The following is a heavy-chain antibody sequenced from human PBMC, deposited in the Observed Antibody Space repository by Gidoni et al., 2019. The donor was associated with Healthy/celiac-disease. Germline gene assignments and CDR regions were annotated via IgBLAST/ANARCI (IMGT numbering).Heavy chain of an antibody. V-gene: IGHV3-73*02. D-gene: IGHD3-3*01. Sequence: EVQLVESGGGLVQPGGSLKLSCAASGFTFSGSAMHWVRQASGKGLEWVGRIRNKANSYATAYAASVKGRFTISRDDSKNTAFLQMNSLKTEDTAVYYCTRVGGETYYDFWSGYSTYYYGMDVWGQGTTVTVSS. CDR2: IRNKANSYAT. CDR3: TRVGGETYYDFWSGYSTYYYGMDV. J-gene: IGHJ6*02. CDR1: GFTFSGSA.